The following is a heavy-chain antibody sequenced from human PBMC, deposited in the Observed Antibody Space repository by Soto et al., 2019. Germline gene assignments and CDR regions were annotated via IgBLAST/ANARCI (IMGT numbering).Heavy chain of an antibody. V-gene: IGHV1-46*03. CDR3: ARFYCSSTSCSRDYHYMDV. Sequence: ASVKVSCKASGYTFTSYYMHWVRQAPGQGLEWMGIINPSGGSTSYAQKFQGRVTMTRDTSTSTVYMELSSLRSEDTAVYYCARFYCSSTSCSRDYHYMDVWGKGTTVTVSS. CDR1: GYTFTSYY. J-gene: IGHJ6*03. CDR2: INPSGGST. D-gene: IGHD2-2*01.